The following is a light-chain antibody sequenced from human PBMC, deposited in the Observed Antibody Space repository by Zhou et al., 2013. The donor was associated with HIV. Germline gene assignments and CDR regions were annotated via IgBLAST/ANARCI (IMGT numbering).Light chain of an antibody. CDR3: QQYFGTSPT. V-gene: IGKV1-NL1*01. J-gene: IGKJ1*01. Sequence: DIQMTQSPSSLSASVGDRVTIACRASQDITYSLAWYQQRPGRAPHLLVYAASRLKTGVPSRFRGSGSGTDFTLTISSLQPEDFASYYCQQYFGTSPTFGQGTKV. CDR2: AAS. CDR1: QDITYS.